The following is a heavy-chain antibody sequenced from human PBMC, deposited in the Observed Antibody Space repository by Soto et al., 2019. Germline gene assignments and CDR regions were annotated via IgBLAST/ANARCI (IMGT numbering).Heavy chain of an antibody. CDR3: ARGESGDPFDY. D-gene: IGHD6-25*01. J-gene: IGHJ4*02. Sequence: QVQLVQSGAEVKKPGDSVKVSCNVSGYTFTSHYIHWVRQAQGQGLELMGIINPSGGTANYPQKFRVTVTITTDTSTSTVYMGLRSLRSADTDLYYCARGESGDPFDYWGQGTLVTVSS. CDR1: GYTFTSHY. CDR2: INPSGGTA. V-gene: IGHV1-46*01.